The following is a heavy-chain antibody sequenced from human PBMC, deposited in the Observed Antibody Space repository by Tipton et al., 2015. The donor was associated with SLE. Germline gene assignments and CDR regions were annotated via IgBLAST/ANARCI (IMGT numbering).Heavy chain of an antibody. D-gene: IGHD2-8*01. V-gene: IGHV3-23*01. J-gene: IGHJ5*01. Sequence: SLRLSCAVFGFTFNNYAMTWFRQTPGKGLEWVSSLAYDVPNYAGSVKGRFTIYRDNSENTLYLQMNSLRVDDTGRYYCAIRDDTNSRDSWGPGTLVTVSS. CDR3: AIRDDTNSRDS. CDR2: LAYDVP. CDR1: GFTFNNYA.